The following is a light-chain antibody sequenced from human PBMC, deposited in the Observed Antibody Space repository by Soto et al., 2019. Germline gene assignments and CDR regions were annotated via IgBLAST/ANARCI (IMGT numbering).Light chain of an antibody. J-gene: IGKJ1*01. CDR1: QSISSW. CDR3: QHYNSWPRTWT. V-gene: IGKV1-5*01. CDR2: DAS. Sequence: DIQMTQSPSTLSASVGDRVTITCRASQSISSWLAWYQQKPGKAPKLLIYDASSLESGVPSRFSGSGSGTEFTLTISSLQSEDFAVYHCQHYNSWPRTWTFGQGTKVDNK.